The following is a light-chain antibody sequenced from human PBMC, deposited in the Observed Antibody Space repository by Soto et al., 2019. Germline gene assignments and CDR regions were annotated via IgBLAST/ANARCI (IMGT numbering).Light chain of an antibody. CDR2: RNN. CDR1: SSNIGSNY. J-gene: IGLJ1*01. CDR3: ATWDDSLSNYV. Sequence: QSVLTQPPSASGTPGQRVTISCSGSSSNIGSNYVYWYQHLTGTAPKLLIYRNNQRPSGVPDRFSGSNSGSSASLAISGLRSEDEADYYCATWDDSLSNYVFGTGTKVTVL. V-gene: IGLV1-47*01.